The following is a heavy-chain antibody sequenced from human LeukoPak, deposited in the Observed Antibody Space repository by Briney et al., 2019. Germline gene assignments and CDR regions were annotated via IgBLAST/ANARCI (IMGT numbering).Heavy chain of an antibody. D-gene: IGHD2-15*01. J-gene: IGHJ5*02. CDR1: GGSISSGGYY. CDR3: ARIRCSGGSCYWFDP. V-gene: IGHV4-31*03. CDR2: IYYSGST. Sequence: SETLSLTCTVSGGSISSGGYYWSWIRQHPGKGLEWIGYIYYSGSTYYNPSLKSRVTISVDTSRNQFSLKLSSVTAANTAVYYCARIRCSGGSCYWFDPWGQRTLVTVSS.